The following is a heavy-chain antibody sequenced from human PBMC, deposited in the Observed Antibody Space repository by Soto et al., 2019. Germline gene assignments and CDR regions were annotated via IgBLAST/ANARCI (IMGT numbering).Heavy chain of an antibody. J-gene: IGHJ4*02. CDR1: GFNVRSYW. CDR3: ARDIGFDYVN. Sequence: GGSLRLSCGVSGFNVRSYWMIWVRQAPGKGLEWVASIKEDGSEIYYLQSVRGRFAISRDSAGNALQLAMNYLSAEDTATYFCARDIGFDYVNWGQGTLVTVSS. CDR2: IKEDGSEI. D-gene: IGHD3-16*01. V-gene: IGHV3-7*01.